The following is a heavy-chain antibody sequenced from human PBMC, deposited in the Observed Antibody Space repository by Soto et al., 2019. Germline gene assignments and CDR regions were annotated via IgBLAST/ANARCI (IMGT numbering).Heavy chain of an antibody. J-gene: IGHJ4*02. CDR1: GFTFSNAW. V-gene: IGHV3-15*07. D-gene: IGHD5-18*01. CDR2: IKSKTDGGTT. CDR3: TTDPGYSYGYVASDY. Sequence: GGSLRLSCAASGFTFSNAWMNWVRQAPGKGLEWVGRIKSKTDGGTTDYAAPGKGRFTISRDDSKNTLYLQMNSLKTEDTAVYYCTTDPGYSYGYVASDYWGQGTLVTVSS.